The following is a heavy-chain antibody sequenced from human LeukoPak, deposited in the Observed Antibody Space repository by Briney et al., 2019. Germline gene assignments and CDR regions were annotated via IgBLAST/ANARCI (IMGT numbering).Heavy chain of an antibody. D-gene: IGHD1-26*01. V-gene: IGHV1-18*01. J-gene: IGHJ4*02. CDR3: VKDSPPRYSGSPPAY. CDR1: GYTFTNYH. CDR2: VSTNDGNT. Sequence: ASVKVSCKASGYTFTNYHIAWVRQAPGQGLEWMGWVSTNDGNTVYAQRLQGRVTMTTDTSTSVAYMELRSLTSDDTAVYYCVKDSPPRYSGSPPAYWGQGTLVTVSS.